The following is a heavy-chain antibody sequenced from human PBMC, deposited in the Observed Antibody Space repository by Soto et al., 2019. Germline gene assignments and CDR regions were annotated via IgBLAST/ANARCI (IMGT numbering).Heavy chain of an antibody. CDR1: GFTFSSYA. D-gene: IGHD3-10*01. CDR2: ISYDGSNK. CDR3: ARDRETMVRGVIYGMDV. V-gene: IGHV3-30-3*01. J-gene: IGHJ6*02. Sequence: QVQLVESGGGVVQPGRSLRLSCAASGFTFSSYAMHWVRQAPGKGLEWVAVISYDGSNKYYADSVKGRFTISRDNSKNTLYLQMNSLRAEDTAVYYCARDRETMVRGVIYGMDVWGQGTTVTVSS.